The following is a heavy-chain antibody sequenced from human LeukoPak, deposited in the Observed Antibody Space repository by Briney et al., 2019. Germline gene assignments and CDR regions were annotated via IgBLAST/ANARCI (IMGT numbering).Heavy chain of an antibody. CDR2: IHSGGNT. CDR1: GFTVSSNY. J-gene: IGHJ3*02. CDR3: ARDGYYYDISGYYAFDI. D-gene: IGHD3-22*01. Sequence: PGGSLRLSCAASGFTVSSNYMSWVRQAPGKGLESVSIIHSGGNTDYADSVKGRFTISRDNSKNTLYLQMNGLRAEDTAVYYCARDGYYYDISGYYAFDIWGQGTMVTVSS. V-gene: IGHV3-53*01.